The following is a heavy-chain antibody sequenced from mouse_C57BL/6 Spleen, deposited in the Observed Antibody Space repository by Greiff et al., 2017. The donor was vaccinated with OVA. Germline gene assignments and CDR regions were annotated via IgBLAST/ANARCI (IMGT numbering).Heavy chain of an antibody. V-gene: IGHV1-69*01. Sequence: QVQLQQPGAELVMPGASVKLSCKASGYTFTSYWMHWVKQRPGQGLEWIGEIDPSDSYTNYNQKFKGKSTLTVDKSSSTAYMQRSSLTSEDSAVYYCARNSQGRFDYWGQGTTLTVSS. J-gene: IGHJ2*01. CDR2: IDPSDSYT. CDR1: GYTFTSYW. CDR3: ARNSQGRFDY.